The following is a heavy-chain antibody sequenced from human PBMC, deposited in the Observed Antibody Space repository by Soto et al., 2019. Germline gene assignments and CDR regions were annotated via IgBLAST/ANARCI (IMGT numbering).Heavy chain of an antibody. Sequence: QLQLQESGPGLVKPSETLSLTCTVSGGSISSSSYYWGWIRQPPGKGLEWIGSIYYSGSTYYNPSLKRRVTISVATSKNQFSLKLSSVTATDTAVYYCATLMITFGGVIVRYFDYWGQGTLVTVSS. CDR1: GGSISSSSYY. V-gene: IGHV4-39*01. J-gene: IGHJ4*02. CDR2: IYYSGST. CDR3: ATLMITFGGVIVRYFDY. D-gene: IGHD3-16*02.